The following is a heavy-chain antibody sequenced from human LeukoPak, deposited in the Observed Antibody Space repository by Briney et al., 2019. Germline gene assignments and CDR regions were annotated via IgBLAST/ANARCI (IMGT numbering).Heavy chain of an antibody. CDR1: GGSINTRSYY. J-gene: IGHJ4*02. D-gene: IGHD1-26*01. Sequence: GSLRLTCSVSGGSINTRSYYWGWIRQPPGKGLEWIGSIYYGGLTYYNPSLKSRVTLSADTSRNHFFLKVNSVTAADTSVYYCARLPILGVVDYWGQGIPVTVSS. CDR2: IYYGGLT. V-gene: IGHV4-39*02. CDR3: ARLPILGVVDY.